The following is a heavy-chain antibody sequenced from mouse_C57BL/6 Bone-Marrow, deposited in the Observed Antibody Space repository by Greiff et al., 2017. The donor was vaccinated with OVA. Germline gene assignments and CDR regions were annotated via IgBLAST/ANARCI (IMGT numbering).Heavy chain of an antibody. J-gene: IGHJ1*03. Sequence: LVESGPELVKPGASVKISCKASGYAFSSSWMNWVKQRPGKGLEWIGRIYPGDGDTNYNGKFKGKATLTADKSSSTAYMQLSSLTSEDSAVYFCARRERSGSSYGYFDVWGTGTTVTVSS. V-gene: IGHV1-82*01. CDR3: ARRERSGSSYGYFDV. CDR2: IYPGDGDT. CDR1: GYAFSSSW. D-gene: IGHD1-1*01.